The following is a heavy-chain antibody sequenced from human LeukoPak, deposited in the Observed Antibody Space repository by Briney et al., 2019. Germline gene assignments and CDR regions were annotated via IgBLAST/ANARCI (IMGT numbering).Heavy chain of an antibody. CDR3: ARHEASVGPLLYYYYYMDV. Sequence: SETLSLTCTVSGGSISSSSYYWGWIRQPQGKGLEWIGSIYYSGSTYYNTSLKSRVTISVDTSKNQFSLKLSSVTAADTAVYYCARHEASVGPLLYYYYYMDVWGKGTTVTVSS. D-gene: IGHD4-23*01. CDR1: GGSISSSSYY. V-gene: IGHV4-39*01. J-gene: IGHJ6*03. CDR2: IYYSGST.